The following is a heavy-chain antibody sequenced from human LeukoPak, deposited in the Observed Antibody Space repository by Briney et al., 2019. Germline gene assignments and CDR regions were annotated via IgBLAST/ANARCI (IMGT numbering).Heavy chain of an antibody. Sequence: PGGSLRLSCAASGFTFSSYEMNWVRQAPGKGLEWVSYISSSGSTIYYADSVKGRFTISRDNAKNSLYLQMNSLRAEDTAVYYCAIPMRLRWSLWGQGTLVTVSS. CDR2: ISSSGSTI. J-gene: IGHJ4*02. CDR1: GFTFSSYE. CDR3: AIPMRLRWSL. V-gene: IGHV3-48*03. D-gene: IGHD4-23*01.